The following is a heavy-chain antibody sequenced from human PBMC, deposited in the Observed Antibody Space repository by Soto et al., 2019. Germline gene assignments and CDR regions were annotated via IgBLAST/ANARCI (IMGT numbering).Heavy chain of an antibody. CDR1: GGSFSGYY. CDR2: INHSGST. Sequence: QVQLQQWGAGLLKPSETLSLTCAVYGGSFSGYYWSWIHQPPGKGLEWIGEINHSGSTNYNPSLKSRVTISVDTSKNQFSLKLSSVTAADTAVYYCARMYYYGSGSYYIFDYWGQGTLVTVSS. V-gene: IGHV4-34*01. CDR3: ARMYYYGSGSYYIFDY. D-gene: IGHD3-10*01. J-gene: IGHJ4*02.